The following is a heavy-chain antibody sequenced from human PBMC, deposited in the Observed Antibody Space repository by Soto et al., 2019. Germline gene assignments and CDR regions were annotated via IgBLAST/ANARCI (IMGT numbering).Heavy chain of an antibody. CDR1: GGTFSSYA. J-gene: IGHJ6*02. CDR2: IIPIFGTA. V-gene: IGHV1-69*13. CDR3: ARDRSPYYYDFWSGPDPSYYYYGMDV. D-gene: IGHD3-3*01. Sequence: SVKVSCKASGGTFSSYAISWVRQAPGQGLEWMGGIIPIFGTANYAQKFQGRVTITADESTSTAYMELSSLRSEDTAAYYCARDRSPYYYDFWSGPDPSYYYYGMDVWGQGTTVTVSS.